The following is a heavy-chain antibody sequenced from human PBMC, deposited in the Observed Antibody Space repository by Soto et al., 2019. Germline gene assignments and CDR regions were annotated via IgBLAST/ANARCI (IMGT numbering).Heavy chain of an antibody. D-gene: IGHD3-10*01. CDR3: ARSGFYGSGSRPYFFDS. CDR2: ISGYNVNT. V-gene: IGHV1-18*01. J-gene: IGHJ4*02. CDR1: GYTFTSYG. Sequence: QVQLVQSGAEVKKPGASVKVSCKASGYTFTSYGISWVRQAPGQGLEWMAWISGYNVNTNYAQKLQGRVTVTTDTSTSPAYMELRNLRSDDTAVYYCARSGFYGSGSRPYFFDSWGQGTLVTVSS.